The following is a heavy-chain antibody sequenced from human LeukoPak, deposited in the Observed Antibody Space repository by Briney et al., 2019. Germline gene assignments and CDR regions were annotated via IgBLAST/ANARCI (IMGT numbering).Heavy chain of an antibody. J-gene: IGHJ4*02. CDR3: ARDLLEWYFDY. CDR1: GLTVSSTY. D-gene: IGHD3-3*01. Sequence: PGGSLRLSCAASGLTVSSTYMSWVRQTPGKGLEWVSVIYSGGSTYYADSVKGRFTISGDNSNNTLYLQMIGLRAEDTAVYYCARDLLEWYFDYWGQGTLVTVSS. V-gene: IGHV3-66*01. CDR2: IYSGGST.